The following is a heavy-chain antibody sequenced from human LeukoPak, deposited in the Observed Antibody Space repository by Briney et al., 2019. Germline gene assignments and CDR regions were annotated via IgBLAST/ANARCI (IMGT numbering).Heavy chain of an antibody. D-gene: IGHD3-10*01. Sequence: SETLSLTCAVYGGSFSGYYWSWIRQPPGKGLEWIGEINHSGSTNYNPSLKSRVTISVDTSKNQFSLKLSSVTAADTAVYYCARAVIWFGELPPYYYYYMDVWGKGTTVTVSS. V-gene: IGHV4-34*01. CDR2: INHSGST. CDR1: GGSFSGYY. J-gene: IGHJ6*03. CDR3: ARAVIWFGELPPYYYYYMDV.